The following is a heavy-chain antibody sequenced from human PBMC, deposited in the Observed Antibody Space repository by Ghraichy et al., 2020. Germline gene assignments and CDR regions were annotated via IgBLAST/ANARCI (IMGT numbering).Heavy chain of an antibody. CDR1: GFSFSSYS. V-gene: IGHV3-48*02. J-gene: IGHJ6*02. D-gene: IGHD4-23*01. Sequence: GSLRLSCVGSGFSFSSYSMNWVRQSPGKGLEWVSYITGSGSFRTYADSVKGRFTISRDNARNTLYLEMNSLGDEDRAVYYCARGSTVVRFYYYGGMDVWGQGTTVTVSS. CDR3: ARGSTVVRFYYYGGMDV. CDR2: ITGSGSFR.